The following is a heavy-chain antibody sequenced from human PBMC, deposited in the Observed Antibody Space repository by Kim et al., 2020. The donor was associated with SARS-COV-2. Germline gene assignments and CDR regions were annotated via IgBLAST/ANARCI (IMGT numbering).Heavy chain of an antibody. J-gene: IGHJ4*02. CDR1: GGSISSSY. D-gene: IGHD2-15*01. CDR2: IYSSGTT. V-gene: IGHV4-59*12. CDR3: ARDKPEYCSGGICHIYFDY. Sequence: SETLSLTCTVFGGSISSSYWSWVRQPPGKKLEWIGYIYSSGTTNYNPSLKSRVTMLVDTAKNQFSLKLSSVTAADTAVYFCARDKPEYCSGGICHIYFDYWGQGTLVTVSS.